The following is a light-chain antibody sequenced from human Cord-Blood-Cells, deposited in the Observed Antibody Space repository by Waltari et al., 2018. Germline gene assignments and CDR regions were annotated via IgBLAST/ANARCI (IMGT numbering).Light chain of an antibody. CDR1: QSLLHSNGYNY. V-gene: IGKV2-28*01. J-gene: IGKJ3*01. CDR3: IQSLQTIFT. CDR2: LGS. Sequence: DSVMTQSPLYLPVTPGEPASISCRSSQSLLHSNGYNYLDWYLQKPGQSPQLLIYLGSNRTSGVPDRFSGSGSGTDFTLKISSVEAEDVGAYYCIQSLQTIFTFGPGTKVDIK.